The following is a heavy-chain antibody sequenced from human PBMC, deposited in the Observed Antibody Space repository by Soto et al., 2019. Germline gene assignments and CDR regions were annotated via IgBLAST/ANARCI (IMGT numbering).Heavy chain of an antibody. Sequence: GGSLRLSCAASGFTFSGSAMHWVRQASGKGLEWVGRIRSKANSYATAYAASVKGRFTISRDDSKNTAYLQMNSLKTEDTAVYYCTSGYSSGRTGYYYYGMDVWGQGTTVTVSS. CDR1: GFTFSGSA. CDR2: IRSKANSYAT. J-gene: IGHJ6*02. V-gene: IGHV3-73*01. D-gene: IGHD6-19*01. CDR3: TSGYSSGRTGYYYYGMDV.